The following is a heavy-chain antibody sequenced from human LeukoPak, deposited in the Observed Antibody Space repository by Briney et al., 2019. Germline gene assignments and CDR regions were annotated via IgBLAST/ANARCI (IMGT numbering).Heavy chain of an antibody. CDR1: GGSISSGGYY. J-gene: IGHJ4*02. CDR2: IYYSGST. Sequence: PSQTLSLTCTVSGGSISSGGYYWSWLRQHPGKGLEWIGYIYYSGSTYYNPSLKSRVTISADTSKNQFSLKLSSVTAADTAVYYCARARSAAGNFDYWGQGTLVTVSS. CDR3: ARARSAAGNFDY. D-gene: IGHD6-13*01. V-gene: IGHV4-31*03.